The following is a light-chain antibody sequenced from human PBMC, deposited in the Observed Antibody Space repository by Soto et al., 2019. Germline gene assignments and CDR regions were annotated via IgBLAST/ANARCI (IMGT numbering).Light chain of an antibody. CDR2: GNT. J-gene: IGLJ2*01. CDR1: SSNIGAAYD. V-gene: IGLV1-40*01. CDR3: QSYDSRLSGVV. Sequence: QSALTQPPSVSGAPGQSVTISCTGSSSNIGAAYDVHWYQQFPGTAPKLLMYGNTNRPSGVPDRFSGSKSGTSASLAITGLQAEDEADYYCQSYDSRLSGVVFGGGTKLTVL.